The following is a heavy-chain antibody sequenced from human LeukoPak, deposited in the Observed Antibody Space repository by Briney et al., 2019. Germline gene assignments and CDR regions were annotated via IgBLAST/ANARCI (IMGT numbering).Heavy chain of an antibody. D-gene: IGHD3-22*01. Sequence: GESLKISCKGSGYSFTSYWIGWVRQMPGKGLEWMGIIYPGDSNTIYRPSFQGQVTISADRSISTAYLQWSSLKASDTAIYYCAKPHSSGIADAFDFWGQGTMVIVSS. CDR2: IYPGDSNT. V-gene: IGHV5-51*01. J-gene: IGHJ3*01. CDR1: GYSFTSYW. CDR3: AKPHSSGIADAFDF.